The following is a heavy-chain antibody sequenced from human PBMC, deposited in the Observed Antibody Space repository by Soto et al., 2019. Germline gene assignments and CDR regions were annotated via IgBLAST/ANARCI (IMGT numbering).Heavy chain of an antibody. Sequence: QVQLVESGGGVVQPGRSLRLSCAASGFTFSSYAMHWVRQAPGKGLEWVAVVSYDGSNKDYADAVKGRFTISRDNSKNTLFLQMNSLRAEDTAVYYGARHIVATTPGDYWGQGTLVTVSS. CDR3: ARHIVATTPGDY. D-gene: IGHD5-12*01. CDR1: GFTFSSYA. J-gene: IGHJ4*02. CDR2: VSYDGSNK. V-gene: IGHV3-30-3*01.